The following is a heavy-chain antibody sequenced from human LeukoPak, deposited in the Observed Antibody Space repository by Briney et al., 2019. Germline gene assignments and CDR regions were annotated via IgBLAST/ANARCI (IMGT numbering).Heavy chain of an antibody. CDR3: ARDLRITIFGVVIGGYYFDY. V-gene: IGHV3-11*04. CDR1: GFTFSDYY. Sequence: GGSLRLSCAASGFTFSDYYMSWIRQAPGKALEWVSYVSSGSSTIYYADSVKGRFTVSRDNGKRSLYLHMNSLRAEDTAMYYCARDLRITIFGVVIGGYYFDYWGQGTLVTVSS. D-gene: IGHD3-3*01. CDR2: VSSGSSTI. J-gene: IGHJ4*02.